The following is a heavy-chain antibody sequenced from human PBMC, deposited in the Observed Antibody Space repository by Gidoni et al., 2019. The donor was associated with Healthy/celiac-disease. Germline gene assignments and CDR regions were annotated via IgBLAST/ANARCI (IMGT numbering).Heavy chain of an antibody. V-gene: IGHV1-69*06. CDR3: ARSGGSSGPYAYYFDY. CDR2: IIPSFVTA. D-gene: IGHD3-22*01. J-gene: IGHJ4*02. CDR1: GGTFSRYA. Sequence: QVQLGQAGAEVKKPGASVKVACKASGGTFSRYAISWVRQAPGQGLEWMGGIIPSFVTANYAQKFQGRVTITADKSTSTAYMELSSLRSEDTAVYYCARSGGSSGPYAYYFDYWGQGTLVTVSS.